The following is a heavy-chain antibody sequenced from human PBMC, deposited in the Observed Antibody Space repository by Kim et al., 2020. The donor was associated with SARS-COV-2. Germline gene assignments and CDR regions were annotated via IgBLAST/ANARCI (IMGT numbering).Heavy chain of an antibody. D-gene: IGHD3-16*01. CDR2: ISYDGSTT. Sequence: GGSLRLSCAASGFTFRSHTMHWVRQAPGKGLEWVAVISYDGSTTYYGDAMRGRFIISRDNSKNTLFLQMDSLRPEDTAVYYCARDPLLLGPTIAGGFLLAWGQGTLVT. CDR1: GFTFRSHT. J-gene: IGHJ5*02. V-gene: IGHV3-30*04. CDR3: ARDPLLLGPTIAGGFLLA.